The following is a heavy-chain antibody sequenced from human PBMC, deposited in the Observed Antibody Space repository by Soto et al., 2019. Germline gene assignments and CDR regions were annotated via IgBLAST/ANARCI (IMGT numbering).Heavy chain of an antibody. D-gene: IGHD5-18*01. Sequence: QVQLQESGPGLVKPSQTLSLTCTVSGGSINSGGYCWSWIRQHPGKGLDWIGCISYGGSTSYNPXLXSXXTLSVDTSKNQFSLKLSSVTAAATAVYYCSRGILVWGQGTLITVSS. CDR2: ISYGGST. V-gene: IGHV4-31*01. J-gene: IGHJ4*02. CDR1: GGSINSGGYC. CDR3: SRGILV.